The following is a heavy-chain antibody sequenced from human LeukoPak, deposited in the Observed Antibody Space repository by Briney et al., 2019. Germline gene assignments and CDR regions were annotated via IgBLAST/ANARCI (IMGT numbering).Heavy chain of an antibody. J-gene: IGHJ4*02. Sequence: GGSLRLSCAASGFSFTSYNINWVRQAPGMGLEWVSYISSSRNTIYYADSVKGRFSISRDNAKNSVYLQMNSLRDEDTAVYFCARDYGGHGEYFDYWGQGTLVTVSP. V-gene: IGHV3-48*02. CDR2: ISSSRNTI. D-gene: IGHD4-23*01. CDR1: GFSFTSYN. CDR3: ARDYGGHGEYFDY.